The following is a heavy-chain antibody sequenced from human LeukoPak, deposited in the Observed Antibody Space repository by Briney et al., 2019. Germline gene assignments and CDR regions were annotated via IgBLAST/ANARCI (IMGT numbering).Heavy chain of an antibody. CDR2: IRYDGSNK. D-gene: IGHD3-9*01. V-gene: IGHV3-30*02. CDR1: GFTFSSYA. Sequence: GGSLRLSCAASGFTFSSYAMSWVRQAPGKGLEWVAFIRYDGSNKYYADSVKGRFTISRDNSKNTLYLQMNSLRAEDTAVYYCAKGTYYDILTDWFDPWGRGTLVTVSS. J-gene: IGHJ5*02. CDR3: AKGTYYDILTDWFDP.